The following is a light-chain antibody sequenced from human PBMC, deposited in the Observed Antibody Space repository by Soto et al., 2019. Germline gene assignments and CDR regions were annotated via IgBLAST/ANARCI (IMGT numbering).Light chain of an antibody. V-gene: IGKV1-39*01. CDR3: QQSYSAPRT. CDR2: AAS. J-gene: IGKJ1*01. CDR1: QSISSY. Sequence: DIQMTQSPSSLSASVGDRVTITCRASQSISSYLNWYQQKPGKAPNLLIYAASSLQSGVPSRFSGSGSGTDFTLTISSLQPEDFATYYCQQSYSAPRTFGQGTKVEFK.